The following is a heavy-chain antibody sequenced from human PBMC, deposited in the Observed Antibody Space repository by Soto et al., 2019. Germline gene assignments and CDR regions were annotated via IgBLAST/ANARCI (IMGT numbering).Heavy chain of an antibody. CDR1: GGSISSSSYY. CDR2: IYYSGST. Sequence: QLQLQESGPGLVKPSETLSLTCTVSGGSISSSSYYWGWIRQPPGKGLEWIGSIYYSGSTYYNPSLKSRATISVDTSKNQFSLKLSSVTAADTAVYYCASLYSSSWYSNYYYYGMDVWGQGTTVTVSS. D-gene: IGHD6-13*01. CDR3: ASLYSSSWYSNYYYYGMDV. J-gene: IGHJ6*02. V-gene: IGHV4-39*01.